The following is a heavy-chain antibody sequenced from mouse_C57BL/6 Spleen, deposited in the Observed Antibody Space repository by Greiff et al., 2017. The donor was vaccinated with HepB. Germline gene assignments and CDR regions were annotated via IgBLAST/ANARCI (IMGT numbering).Heavy chain of an antibody. J-gene: IGHJ1*03. D-gene: IGHD1-1*01. CDR2: IHPNSGST. Sequence: QVQLQQSGAELVKPGASVKLSCKASGYTFTSYWMHWVKQRPGQGLEWIGMIHPNSGSTNYNEKFKSKATLTVDKSSSTAYMQLSSLTSEDSAVYYCASPYYYGSSPGYFDVWGTGTTVTVSS. V-gene: IGHV1-64*01. CDR3: ASPYYYGSSPGYFDV. CDR1: GYTFTSYW.